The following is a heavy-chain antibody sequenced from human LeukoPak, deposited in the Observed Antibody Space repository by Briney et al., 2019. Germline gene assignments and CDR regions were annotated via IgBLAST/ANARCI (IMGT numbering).Heavy chain of an antibody. CDR2: IWYDGSDK. D-gene: IGHD1-26*01. J-gene: IGHJ3*01. CDR1: GFIFSTYG. V-gene: IGHV3-33*06. Sequence: GGSLRLSCVASGFIFSTYGMHWVRQAPGKGLEWVAAIWYDGSDKDYADSVKGRFTISRDNSKNTVFLQINSLKAEDTAVYYCAKRSTQYSGSYFDAFDAWGQGTMVIVSS. CDR3: AKRSTQYSGSYFDAFDA.